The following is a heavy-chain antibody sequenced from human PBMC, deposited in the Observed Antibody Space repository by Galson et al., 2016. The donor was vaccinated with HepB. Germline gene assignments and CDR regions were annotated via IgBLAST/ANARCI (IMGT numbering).Heavy chain of an antibody. V-gene: IGHV4-31*03. J-gene: IGHJ4*02. CDR2: IYYRGKT. CDR3: ARRLESGDLRPFDY. D-gene: IGHD3-10*01. Sequence: TLSLTCTVSGGSMSSGDYYWSWIRQHPGKGLEWIGYIYYRGKTYYNPSLKSRVTISLDTSKNQFSLKLSSVTAADTAVYFCARRLESGDLRPFDYWGQGTLVTVSS. CDR1: GGSMSSGDYY.